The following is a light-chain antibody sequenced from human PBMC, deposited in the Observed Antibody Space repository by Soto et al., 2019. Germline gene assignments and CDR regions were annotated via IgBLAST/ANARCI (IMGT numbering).Light chain of an antibody. CDR3: QHRLAWPLT. CDR1: QSVGTF. J-gene: IGKJ4*01. Sequence: EIVLTQSPATLSLSPGERAILSCRASQSVGTFFLWYQQKPGQAPRLLIYDASKRATGIPARFSGSGSGTDFTLTINSLEPEDFAVYYCQHRLAWPLTFGGGTTVERK. CDR2: DAS. V-gene: IGKV3-11*01.